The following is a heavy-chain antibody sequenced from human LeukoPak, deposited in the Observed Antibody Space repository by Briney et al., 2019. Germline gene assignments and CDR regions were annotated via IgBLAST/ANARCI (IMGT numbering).Heavy chain of an antibody. D-gene: IGHD4-11*01. J-gene: IGHJ4*02. CDR3: TRALPQTTPKAAGFDY. Sequence: PGGSLRLSCAASRFSFSSYTMNWVRQAPGKGLEWVSVIYSGGSTYYADSVKGRFTLSRDNSKNTLYLQMNSLRAEDTAVYYCTRALPQTTPKAAGFDYWGQGTLVTVSS. V-gene: IGHV3-66*01. CDR1: RFSFSSYT. CDR2: IYSGGST.